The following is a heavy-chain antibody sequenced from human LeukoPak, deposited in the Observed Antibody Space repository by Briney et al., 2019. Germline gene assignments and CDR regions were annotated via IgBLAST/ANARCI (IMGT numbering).Heavy chain of an antibody. Sequence: ASVKVSCKASGGTFSSYAISWVRQAPGQGLEWMGRIIPILGIANYAQKFQGRVTITADKSTSTAYMELSSLRSEDTAVYYCARGPTSGSGYNYWGQGTLVTVSS. D-gene: IGHD3-22*01. V-gene: IGHV1-69*04. CDR2: IIPILGIA. CDR1: GGTFSSYA. J-gene: IGHJ4*02. CDR3: ARGPTSGSGYNY.